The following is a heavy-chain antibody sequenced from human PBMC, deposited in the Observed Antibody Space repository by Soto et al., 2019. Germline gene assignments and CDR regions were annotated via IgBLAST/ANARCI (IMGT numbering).Heavy chain of an antibody. D-gene: IGHD2-2*01. Sequence: SVKVSCKASGGTFSSYAISWVRQAPGQGLEWMGGIIPIFGTANYAQKFQGRVTITADESTSTAYMELSSLRSEDTAVCYCARSCSSTSCYQYQHAFDIWGQGTMVTVSS. CDR1: GGTFSSYA. CDR2: IIPIFGTA. J-gene: IGHJ3*02. V-gene: IGHV1-69*13. CDR3: ARSCSSTSCYQYQHAFDI.